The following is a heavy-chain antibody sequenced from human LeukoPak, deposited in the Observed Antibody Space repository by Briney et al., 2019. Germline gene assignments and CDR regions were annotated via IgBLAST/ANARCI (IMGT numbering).Heavy chain of an antibody. CDR2: ISYDGSNK. J-gene: IGHJ5*02. D-gene: IGHD6-19*01. V-gene: IGHV3-30*18. CDR3: AKRAHIAVAGTHHTNNWFDP. Sequence: GRSLRLSCAVSGFTFSSYGMHWVRQAPGKGLEWVAVISYDGSNKYYADSVKGRFTISRDNSKNTLYLQMNSLRAEDTAVYYCAKRAHIAVAGTHHTNNWFDPWGQGTLVTVSS. CDR1: GFTFSSYG.